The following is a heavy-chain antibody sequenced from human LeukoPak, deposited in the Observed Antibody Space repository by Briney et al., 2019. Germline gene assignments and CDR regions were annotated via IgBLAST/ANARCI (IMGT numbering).Heavy chain of an antibody. CDR1: GFTFSSYA. V-gene: IGHV3-64*01. Sequence: GGSLRLSCAASGFTFSSYAMHWVRQAPGKGLEYVSAISSNGGSTYYANSVKGRFTISRDNSKNTLYLQMGSLRAGDTAVYYCARGVGMDFWEYYFDYWGQGTLVTVSS. CDR3: ARGVGMDFWEYYFDY. D-gene: IGHD3-3*01. J-gene: IGHJ4*02. CDR2: ISSNGGST.